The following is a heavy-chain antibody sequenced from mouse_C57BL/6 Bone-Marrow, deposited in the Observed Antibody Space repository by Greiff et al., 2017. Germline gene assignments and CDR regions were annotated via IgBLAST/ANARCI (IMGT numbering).Heavy chain of an antibody. CDR2: IDPETGGT. CDR1: GYTFTDYE. D-gene: IGHD1-1*01. V-gene: IGHV1-15*01. J-gene: IGHJ3*01. Sequence: QVQLQQSGAELVRPGASVTLSCKASGYTFTDYEMHWVKQTPVHGLEWIGAIDPETGGTAYNQKFKGKAILTADKSSSTAYIELRSLTSEDSAVYYCTRDYGLWGQGTLVTVSA. CDR3: TRDYGL.